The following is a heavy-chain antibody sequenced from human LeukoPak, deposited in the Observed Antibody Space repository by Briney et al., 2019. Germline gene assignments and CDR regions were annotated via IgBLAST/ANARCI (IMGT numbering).Heavy chain of an antibody. Sequence: ASVEVSCKASGYTFTSYYMHWVRQAPGQGLEWMGIINPGGGSTNYAQKFQGRVTMTRDTSTSTVYMELSSLRSEDTAVYYCAREASTTMVTLSSVYWGQGTLVTVSS. V-gene: IGHV1-46*01. CDR2: INPGGGST. CDR1: GYTFTSYY. J-gene: IGHJ4*02. CDR3: AREASTTMVTLSSVY. D-gene: IGHD5-18*01.